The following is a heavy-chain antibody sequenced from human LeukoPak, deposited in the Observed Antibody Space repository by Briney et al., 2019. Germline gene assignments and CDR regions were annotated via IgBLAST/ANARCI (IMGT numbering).Heavy chain of an antibody. V-gene: IGHV1-18*04. CDR3: ARGGLRQVRGVTRIHTPRFDY. Sequence: GASVKVSCKASGYTFTSYGISWVRQAPGQGLEWMGWISAYNGNTNYAQKLQGRVTMTTDTSTSTAYMELRSLRSDDTVVYYCARGGLRQVRGVTRIHTPRFDYWGQGTLVTVSS. J-gene: IGHJ4*02. D-gene: IGHD3-10*01. CDR2: ISAYNGNT. CDR1: GYTFTSYG.